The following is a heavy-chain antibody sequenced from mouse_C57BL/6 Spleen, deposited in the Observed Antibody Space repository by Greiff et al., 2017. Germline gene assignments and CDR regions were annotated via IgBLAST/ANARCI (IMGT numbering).Heavy chain of an antibody. Sequence: VQLQQPGAELVKPGASVKLSCKASGYTFTSYWMHWVKQRPGRGLEWIGRIDPNSGGTKYNEKFKSKVTLTVDKPSSTAYMQLSSLTSADSAVYYCARSAHYYGSSYYFDYWGQGTTLTVSS. CDR2: IDPNSGGT. V-gene: IGHV1-72*01. J-gene: IGHJ2*01. CDR1: GYTFTSYW. CDR3: ARSAHYYGSSYYFDY. D-gene: IGHD1-1*01.